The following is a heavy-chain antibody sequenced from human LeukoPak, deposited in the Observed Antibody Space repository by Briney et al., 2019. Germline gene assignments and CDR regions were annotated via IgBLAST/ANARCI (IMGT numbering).Heavy chain of an antibody. D-gene: IGHD4-17*01. CDR2: IRYDGSNK. CDR1: GRTFSSYG. CDR3: AKDRTTATHTNFFDS. J-gene: IGHJ4*02. Sequence: GGSLRLYCAASGRTFSSYGMHWVRQAPGKGLEWVAFIRYDGSNKYYADSVKGRFTISRDNSKNTLYLQMSSLRAEDTAVYYCAKDRTTATHTNFFDSWGQGTLVTVSS. V-gene: IGHV3-30*02.